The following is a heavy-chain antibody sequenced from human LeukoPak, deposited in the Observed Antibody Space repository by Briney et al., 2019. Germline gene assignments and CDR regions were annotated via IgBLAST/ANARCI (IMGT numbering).Heavy chain of an antibody. CDR1: GGSITSYY. CDR3: AGEGHYYDDTGYYYGGEDY. V-gene: IGHV4-4*07. J-gene: IGHJ4*02. D-gene: IGHD3-22*01. Sequence: SETLSLXCTVSGGSITSYYWSWIRQPAGKGLEWIGRIYTRGSTKYSPSLKSRVTLSMDTSKNQFSLRLSSVTAADTAVYYCAGEGHYYDDTGYYYGGEDYWGQGTLVTVSS. CDR2: IYTRGST.